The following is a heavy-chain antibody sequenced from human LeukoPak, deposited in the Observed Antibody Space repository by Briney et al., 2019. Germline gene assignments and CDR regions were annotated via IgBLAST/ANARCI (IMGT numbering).Heavy chain of an antibody. D-gene: IGHD2-15*01. Sequence: GAAVQASFKASGYTFITDYIQWGRQAPGEGGEWMGLINLSAGDTTYAQKFQGRVTMTRDMSTSTVYMELSSLRSEDTAVYYCAREGYCSGGSCYSGAHFQHWGQGTLVTVSS. CDR3: AREGYCSGGSCYSGAHFQH. J-gene: IGHJ1*01. CDR1: GYTFITDY. V-gene: IGHV1-46*01. CDR2: INLSAGDT.